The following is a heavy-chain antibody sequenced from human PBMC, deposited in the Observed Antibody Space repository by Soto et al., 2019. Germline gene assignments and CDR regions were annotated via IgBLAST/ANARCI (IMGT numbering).Heavy chain of an antibody. CDR3: AREIHTVTIGNYGMDV. Sequence: GGSLRLSCAASGFTFSSYWMHWVRQAPGKGLVWVSRINSDGSSTSYADSVKGRFTISRDNAKNTLYLQMNSLRAEDTAVYYCAREIHTVTIGNYGMDVWGQGTTVTVSS. CDR1: GFTFSSYW. J-gene: IGHJ6*02. CDR2: INSDGSST. V-gene: IGHV3-74*01. D-gene: IGHD4-17*01.